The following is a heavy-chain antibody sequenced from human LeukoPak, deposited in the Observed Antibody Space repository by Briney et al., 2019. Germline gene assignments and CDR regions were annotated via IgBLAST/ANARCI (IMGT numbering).Heavy chain of an antibody. Sequence: GGSLRLSCAASGFTFSKDDFHWVRQAPGKGLEWVAAIGVTGDTYYADSVKGRFTISREDAANSLYFQMRSLGAGDTALYCTKEFCGSRAACAGGSYYDFWGRGALVTVSS. CDR1: GFTFSKDD. CDR3: TKEFCGSRAACAGGSYYDF. CDR2: IGVTGDT. D-gene: IGHD2-15*01. V-gene: IGHV3-13*01. J-gene: IGHJ2*01.